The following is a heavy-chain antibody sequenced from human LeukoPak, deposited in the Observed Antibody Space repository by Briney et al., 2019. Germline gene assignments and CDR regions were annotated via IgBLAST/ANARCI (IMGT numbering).Heavy chain of an antibody. D-gene: IGHD3-3*01. CDR2: IYGRAST. CDR3: ARYDSRGSASTKFDY. CDR1: GYSLGKNYY. V-gene: IGHV4-38-2*01. Sequence: SETLSLTCAVSGYSLGKNYYWGWIRQSPGKGLEWIGRIYGRASTSYNPSLMTRVTMSVDTSKNHFSLQLTSVTAADTAVYYCARYDSRGSASTKFDYWGPGIQVTVSS. J-gene: IGHJ4*02.